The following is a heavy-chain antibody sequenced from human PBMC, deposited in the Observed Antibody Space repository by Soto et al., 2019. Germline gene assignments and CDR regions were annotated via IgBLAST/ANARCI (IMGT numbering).Heavy chain of an antibody. J-gene: IGHJ4*02. Sequence: PGESLKISCQASGYIFHNYWIGWVCQMPGKGLEWLGIIYPGDSNIRYNPSFQGQVTISADKSLGTTYLHWSSLKASDTAMYYCARQRYFDYWGQGTLVTVSS. CDR2: IYPGDSNI. V-gene: IGHV5-51*01. CDR3: ARQRYFDY. CDR1: GYIFHNYW.